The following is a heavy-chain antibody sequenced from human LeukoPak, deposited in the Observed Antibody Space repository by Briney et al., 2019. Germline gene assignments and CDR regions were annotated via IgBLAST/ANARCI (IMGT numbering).Heavy chain of an antibody. CDR3: ARSPYYGDYVEDY. Sequence: GGSLRLSCAASGFTFSSYWMSWVRQTPGKGLEWVANIKQDGSEKYYVDSVKGRFTISRDNAKNSLYLQMNSLRAEDTAVYYCARSPYYGDYVEDYWGQGTLVTVSS. CDR2: IKQDGSEK. V-gene: IGHV3-7*01. D-gene: IGHD4-17*01. J-gene: IGHJ4*02. CDR1: GFTFSSYW.